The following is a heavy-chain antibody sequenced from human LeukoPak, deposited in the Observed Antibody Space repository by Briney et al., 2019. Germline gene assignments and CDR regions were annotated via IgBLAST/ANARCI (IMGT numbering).Heavy chain of an antibody. D-gene: IGHD1/OR15-1a*01. CDR3: AKDSPSRTATTEVPVDY. Sequence: GGSLRLSCAASGFSFRDYTMNWVRQAPGKGLEWLASISSSSSYIYFANSVRGRFTISRDNAKDSLYLQMNSLRAEDTAVYYCAKDSPSRTATTEVPVDYWGQGTLVTVSS. CDR1: GFSFRDYT. CDR2: ISSSSSYI. V-gene: IGHV3-21*01. J-gene: IGHJ4*02.